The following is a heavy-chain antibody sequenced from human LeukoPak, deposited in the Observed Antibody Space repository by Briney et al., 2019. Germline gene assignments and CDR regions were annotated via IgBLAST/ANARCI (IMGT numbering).Heavy chain of an antibody. CDR2: INMDGSEE. J-gene: IGHJ4*02. D-gene: IGHD3-16*02. CDR1: GLIFSNYW. CDR3: TRDRWIDY. V-gene: IGHV3-7*01. Sequence: GGSLRLSCAASGLIFSNYWMTWVRQAPGKGLEWVANINMDGSEENYVDSVKGRFTLSSGNAKNSLYLRMNSLRAEDTAVYYCTRDRWIDYWGQGTLVTVSS.